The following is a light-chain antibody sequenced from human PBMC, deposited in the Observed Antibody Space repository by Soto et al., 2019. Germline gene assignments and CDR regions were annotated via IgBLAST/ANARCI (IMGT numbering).Light chain of an antibody. V-gene: IGLV4-69*01. CDR2: LNSDGSH. J-gene: IGLJ2*01. CDR3: QTWGSGTVV. Sequence: QPVLTQTPSASASLGASVKITCTLSSGHSSYAIAWHQQQPEKGPRYLMKLNSDGSHSKGDGIPDRFSGSSSGAERYLTXSSLQSEDEADYYCQTWGSGTVVFGGGTKVTVL. CDR1: SGHSSYA.